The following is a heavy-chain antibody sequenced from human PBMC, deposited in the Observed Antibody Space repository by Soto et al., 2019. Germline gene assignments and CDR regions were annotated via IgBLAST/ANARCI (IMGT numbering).Heavy chain of an antibody. D-gene: IGHD3-16*01. CDR1: GFPFSSYG. J-gene: IGHJ6*02. Sequence: GGSLRLSCAASGFPFSSYGMHWVRQAPGNGLVCVSRINSDGSNTNYADSVKGRFTISRDNAKNTLYLQMNSLRAEDTAVYYCARGVLIRGDMSGMDVWGQGTTVTVSS. V-gene: IGHV3-74*01. CDR2: INSDGSNT. CDR3: ARGVLIRGDMSGMDV.